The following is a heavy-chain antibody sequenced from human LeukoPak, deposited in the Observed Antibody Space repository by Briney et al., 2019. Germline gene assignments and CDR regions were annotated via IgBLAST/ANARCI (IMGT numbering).Heavy chain of an antibody. CDR3: ARPRHNYYDSSGCIDY. CDR1: GFTFSSYW. V-gene: IGHV3-7*01. D-gene: IGHD3-22*01. Sequence: GGSLRLSCAASGFTFSSYWMSWVRQAPGKGLEWVANIKQDGSEKYYVDSVKGRFTISRDNAKNSLYLQMNSLRAEDTAVYYCARPRHNYYDSSGCIDYWGQGTLVTVSS. CDR2: IKQDGSEK. J-gene: IGHJ4*02.